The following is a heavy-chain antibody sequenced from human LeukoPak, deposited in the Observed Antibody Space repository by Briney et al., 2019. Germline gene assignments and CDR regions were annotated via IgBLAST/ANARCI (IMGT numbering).Heavy chain of an antibody. V-gene: IGHV3-43*01. CDR3: ARYCGGDCFDAFDI. CDR1: GFNFDDSP. Sequence: GGSLRLSCAASGFNFDDSPMHWVRQAPGRGLEWISLITWDGDDTYYADSVKGRFTISRENAKNSLYLQMNSLRAGDTAVYYCARYCGGDCFDAFDIWGQGTMVTVSS. CDR2: ITWDGDDT. D-gene: IGHD2-21*02. J-gene: IGHJ3*02.